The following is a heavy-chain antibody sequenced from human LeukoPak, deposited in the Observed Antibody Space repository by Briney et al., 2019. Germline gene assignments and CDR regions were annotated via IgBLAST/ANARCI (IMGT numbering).Heavy chain of an antibody. CDR1: GFTFDDYA. J-gene: IGHJ4*01. CDR2: ISWNSGSI. V-gene: IGHV3-9*01. Sequence: PGGSLRLSCAASGFTFDDYAMHWVRQAPGKGLEWVSGISWNSGSIGYADSVKGRFTISRDNAKNSLYLQMNSLRAEDTAVYYCARGRGNDYWGQGTPVTVSS. CDR3: ARGRGNDY. D-gene: IGHD3-16*01.